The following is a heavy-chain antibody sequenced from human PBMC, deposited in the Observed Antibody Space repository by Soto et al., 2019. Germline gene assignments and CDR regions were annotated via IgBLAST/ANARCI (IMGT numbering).Heavy chain of an antibody. Sequence: ESGGGLVQPGGSLRLSCAASGFTFRTYNMNWVRQAPGKGLEWVSYISSSTGTIYYADSVKGRFTISRDNAKNSLYLQMNSLRAEDTAVYYCARVYGIAVAGTLDFWGQGTLVTVSS. D-gene: IGHD6-19*01. CDR3: ARVYGIAVAGTLDF. J-gene: IGHJ4*02. CDR1: GFTFRTYN. CDR2: ISSSTGTI. V-gene: IGHV3-48*01.